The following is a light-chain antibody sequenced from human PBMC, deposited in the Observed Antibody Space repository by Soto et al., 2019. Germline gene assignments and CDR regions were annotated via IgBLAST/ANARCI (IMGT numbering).Light chain of an antibody. Sequence: DIQLTQSPSSLSASVGDRVTITCQASLDIITYLNWFQQRPGKVPKLLIHDASKLETGVPSRFSGSGSGTRFSLNITGLQPEDVATYYCLQFDRFPRVFGPGTTVDL. CDR2: DAS. J-gene: IGKJ3*01. CDR3: LQFDRFPRV. CDR1: LDIITY. V-gene: IGKV1-33*01.